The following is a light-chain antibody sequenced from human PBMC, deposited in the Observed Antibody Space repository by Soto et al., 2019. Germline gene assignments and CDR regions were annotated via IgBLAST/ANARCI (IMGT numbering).Light chain of an antibody. CDR3: QSYDSSLSGWV. V-gene: IGLV1-40*01. J-gene: IGLJ3*02. Sequence: QPVLTQPPSVSGAPGQRVTISCTESSSNIGAGYDVHWYHQLPGTAPKLLIYGNSNRPSGVPDRFSGSKSGTSASLAITGLQAEDEADYYCQSYDSSLSGWVFGGGTKVTVL. CDR2: GNS. CDR1: SSNIGAGYD.